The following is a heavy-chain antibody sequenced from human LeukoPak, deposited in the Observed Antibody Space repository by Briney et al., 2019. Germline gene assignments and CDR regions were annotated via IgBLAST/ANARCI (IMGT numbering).Heavy chain of an antibody. CDR2: TSNSSTYI. J-gene: IGHJ4*02. CDR1: GFTFSGYT. D-gene: IGHD1-26*01. Sequence: GGTLRLSCAASGFTFSGYTMTWVRQAPGKGLEWVSSTSNSSTYIYYADSVKGRFTISRDNVQNSLSLQMNSLRAEDTAVYYCAKEGIVGAFDYWGQGTLVTVSS. V-gene: IGHV3-21*04. CDR3: AKEGIVGAFDY.